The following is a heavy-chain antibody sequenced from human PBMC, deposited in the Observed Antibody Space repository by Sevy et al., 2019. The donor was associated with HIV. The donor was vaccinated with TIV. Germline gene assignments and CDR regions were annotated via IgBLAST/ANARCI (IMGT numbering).Heavy chain of an antibody. D-gene: IGHD4-17*01. CDR2: ISSSGSTI. J-gene: IGHJ4*02. Sequence: GGSLRLSCAASGFTFSSYEMNWVRQAPGKGLEWVSYISSSGSTIYYADSVKGRFTISRDNAKNSRYLQMNSLRAEDTAVYYCARGKGAVTTVFPFDYWGQGTLVTVSS. CDR3: ARGKGAVTTVFPFDY. V-gene: IGHV3-48*03. CDR1: GFTFSSYE.